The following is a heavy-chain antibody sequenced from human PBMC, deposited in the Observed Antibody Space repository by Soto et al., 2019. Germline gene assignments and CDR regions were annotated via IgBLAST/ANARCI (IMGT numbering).Heavy chain of an antibody. CDR1: GGTFSSYA. CDR2: IIPIFGTV. CDR3: ARDLAQYGPIGY. J-gene: IGHJ4*02. D-gene: IGHD3-10*01. V-gene: IGHV1-69*01. Sequence: QVQLVQSGAEVKKPGSSVKVSCKASGGTFSSYAISWVRQAPGQGLEWMGGIIPIFGTVNYAQKFQDRVTITADEYTSTAYMELSSLRSEDTAVYYCARDLAQYGPIGYWGQGTLVTVSS.